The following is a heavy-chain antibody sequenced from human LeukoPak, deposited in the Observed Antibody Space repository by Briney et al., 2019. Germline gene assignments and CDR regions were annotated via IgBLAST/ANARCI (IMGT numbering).Heavy chain of an antibody. Sequence: PSETLSLTCTVSGGSISSGDYYWSWIRQPPGKGLEYIGYIYNSGSTNYSPSLKSRVTISVDTSKNQFSLKLSSVTAADTAVYYCARGTQLWLPTNWFDPWGQGTLVTVSS. CDR2: IYNSGST. CDR1: GGSISSGDYY. CDR3: ARGTQLWLPTNWFDP. D-gene: IGHD5-18*01. J-gene: IGHJ5*02. V-gene: IGHV4-61*08.